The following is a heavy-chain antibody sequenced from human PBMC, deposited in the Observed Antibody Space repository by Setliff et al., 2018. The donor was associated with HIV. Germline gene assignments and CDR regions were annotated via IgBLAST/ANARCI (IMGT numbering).Heavy chain of an antibody. J-gene: IGHJ3*02. D-gene: IGHD5-18*01. CDR3: ARRVGYSYATDAFDI. Sequence: ASVKVSSKASGYTFTSYYMHWVRQAPGQGLEWMGIINPSGGSESYAQKYQGRVTMTRDTSTSTVYMELSCLRSEDTAVYYCARRVGYSYATDAFDIWGQGTMVTVSS. CDR2: INPSGGSE. V-gene: IGHV1-46*01. CDR1: GYTFTSYY.